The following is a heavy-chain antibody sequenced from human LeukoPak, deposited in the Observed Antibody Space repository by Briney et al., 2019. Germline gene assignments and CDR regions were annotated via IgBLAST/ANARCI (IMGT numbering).Heavy chain of an antibody. CDR1: GFTFSSYG. D-gene: IGHD3-10*01. V-gene: IGHV3-23*01. Sequence: AGGSLRLSCAASGFTFSSYGMSWVRQAPGKGLEWVSAISGSGGSTYYADSVKGRFTISRDNSKNTLYLQMNSLRAEDTAVYYCAKLNRVRGVMPIDYWGQGTLVTVSS. CDR2: ISGSGGST. CDR3: AKLNRVRGVMPIDY. J-gene: IGHJ4*02.